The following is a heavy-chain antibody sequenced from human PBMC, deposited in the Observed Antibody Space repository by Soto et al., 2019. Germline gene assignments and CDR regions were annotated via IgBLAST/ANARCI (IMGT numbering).Heavy chain of an antibody. Sequence: QLQLQESGPGLVKPSETLSLTCNVSGVSISDTSYYWGWIRQPPGKGLELIGTIYFNGNTFYNPSLKSRLTISVDTSKNQFSLRLTSVTAADTAVYYCARQGSYWGQGTLVAVSS. J-gene: IGHJ4*02. CDR3: ARQGSY. CDR2: IYFNGNT. CDR1: GVSISDTSYY. V-gene: IGHV4-39*01.